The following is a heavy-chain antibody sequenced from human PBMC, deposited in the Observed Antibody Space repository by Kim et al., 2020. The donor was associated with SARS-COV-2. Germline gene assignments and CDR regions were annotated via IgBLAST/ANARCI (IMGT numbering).Heavy chain of an antibody. D-gene: IGHD6-13*01. CDR3: TKDELAAAGVLDY. J-gene: IGHJ4*02. CDR2: IYSGGSST. CDR1: GFTFSSYA. Sequence: GGSLRLSCAASGFTFSSYAMSWVRQAPGKGLEWVSVIYSGGSSTYYADSVKGRFTISRDNSKNTLYLQMNSLRAEDTAVYYCTKDELAAAGVLDYWGQGTLLRVPT. V-gene: IGHV3-23*03.